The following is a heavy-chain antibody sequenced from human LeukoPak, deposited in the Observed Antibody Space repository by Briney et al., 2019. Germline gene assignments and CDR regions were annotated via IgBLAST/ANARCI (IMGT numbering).Heavy chain of an antibody. J-gene: IGHJ4*02. CDR3: ARGLMRYSYGPGAFGY. V-gene: IGHV1-24*01. Sequence: ASVKVSCKVSGYTLTELSMHWVRQAPGKGLEWMGGFDPEDGETIYAQKFQGRVTMTRNTSISTAYMELSSLRSEDTAVYYCARGLMRYSYGPGAFGYWGQGTLVTVSS. CDR1: GYTLTELS. D-gene: IGHD5-18*01. CDR2: FDPEDGET.